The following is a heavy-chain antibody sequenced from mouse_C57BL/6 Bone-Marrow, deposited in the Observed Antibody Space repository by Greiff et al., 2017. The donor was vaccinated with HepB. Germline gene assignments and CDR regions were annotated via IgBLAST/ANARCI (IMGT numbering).Heavy chain of an antibody. CDR1: GFSLTSYG. V-gene: IGHV2-6-1*01. CDR2: IWSDGST. Sequence: VKLEESGPGLVAPSQSLSITCTVSGFSLTSYGVHWVRQPPGKGLEWLVVIWSDGSTTYNSALKSRLSISKDNSKSQVFLKMNSLQTDDTAMYYCARHDYYAWYFDVWGTGTTVTVSS. D-gene: IGHD1-1*01. CDR3: ARHDYYAWYFDV. J-gene: IGHJ1*03.